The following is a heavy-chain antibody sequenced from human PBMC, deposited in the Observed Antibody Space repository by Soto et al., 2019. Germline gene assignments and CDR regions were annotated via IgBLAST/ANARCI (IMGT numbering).Heavy chain of an antibody. V-gene: IGHV3-23*01. CDR2: ISGSGAST. CDR3: AKYGFCSSTTCYTYLDY. CDR1: GFTFSSYA. J-gene: IGHJ4*02. Sequence: GGSLRLSCAASGFTFSSYARSWVRQAPGKGLERVSAISGSGASTYYADSVKGRFTISRDNSKNTLYLQMKSLRAEDTAVYYCAKYGFCSSTTCYTYLDYWGQGTLVTVSS. D-gene: IGHD2-2*02.